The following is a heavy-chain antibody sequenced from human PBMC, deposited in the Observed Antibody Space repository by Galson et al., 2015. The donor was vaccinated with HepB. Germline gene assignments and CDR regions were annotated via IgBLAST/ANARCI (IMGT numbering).Heavy chain of an antibody. D-gene: IGHD6-19*01. V-gene: IGHV2-5*01. J-gene: IGHJ4*02. CDR1: GFSLSTNGVG. CDR3: AHNSRYASGYYGDY. CDR2: IYWNDDK. Sequence: PALVKPTQTLTLTCTFSGFSLSTNGVGVGWIRQPPGKALEWLALIYWNDDKRYSPSLKSRLTITKDTSKNQVVLAMTNMDPVDTATYYCAHNSRYASGYYGDYWGQGILVTVSS.